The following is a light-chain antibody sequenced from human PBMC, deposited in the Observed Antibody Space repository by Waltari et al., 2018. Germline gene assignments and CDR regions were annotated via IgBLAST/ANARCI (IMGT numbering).Light chain of an antibody. V-gene: IGLV2-14*03. J-gene: IGLJ1*01. CDR1: SSDVGGYKY. CDR3: ISYTSSRHYV. Sequence: QSALTQPASVSGSPGQSITISCTGSSSDVGGYKYVSWYQQHPGQAPKLIIFDVSGRPFGVSTRFSGSKSGNTASLTISGLQPDDEADYHCISYTSSRHYVFGSGTKVIVL. CDR2: DVS.